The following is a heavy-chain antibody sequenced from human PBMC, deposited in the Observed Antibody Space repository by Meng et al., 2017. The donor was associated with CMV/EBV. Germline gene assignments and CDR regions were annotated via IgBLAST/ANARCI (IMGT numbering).Heavy chain of an antibody. D-gene: IGHD3-22*01. CDR2: IYYSGST. V-gene: IGHV4-39*01. Sequence: SETLSLTCTVSGGSISSSSYYWGWIRQPPGKGLEWIGSIYYSGSTYYNPSLKSRVTISVDTSKNQFSLKLSSVTAADTAVYYCARLIRTYYYDSSGYERDYWGQGTLVTVSS. J-gene: IGHJ4*02. CDR1: GGSISSSSYY. CDR3: ARLIRTYYYDSSGYERDY.